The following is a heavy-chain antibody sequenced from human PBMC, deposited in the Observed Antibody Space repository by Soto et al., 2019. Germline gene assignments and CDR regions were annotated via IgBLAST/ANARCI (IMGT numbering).Heavy chain of an antibody. J-gene: IGHJ4*02. Sequence: GSLRLSCAASGFTFSSYSMNWVRQAPGKGLEWVSSISSSSSYIYYADSVKGRFTISRDNAKNSLYLQMNSLRAEDTAVYYCARVRGYSYGYVDYCGQGTMVTV. V-gene: IGHV3-21*01. CDR2: ISSSSSYI. D-gene: IGHD5-18*01. CDR3: ARVRGYSYGYVDY. CDR1: GFTFSSYS.